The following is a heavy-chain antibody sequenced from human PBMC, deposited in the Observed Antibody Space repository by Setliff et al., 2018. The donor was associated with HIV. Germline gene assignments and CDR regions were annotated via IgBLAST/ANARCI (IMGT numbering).Heavy chain of an antibody. J-gene: IGHJ6*03. Sequence: VASVKVSCKASGGRFSSYAMSWVRQAPGQGLEWMGGIIPMFGSANYAQKFQGRVTITADGSTRTVYMVLSSLRSEDTAVYYCARGADGDYHYYMDVWGKGTAVTVSS. CDR2: IIPMFGSA. CDR1: GGRFSSYA. D-gene: IGHD1-26*01. V-gene: IGHV1-69*13. CDR3: ARGADGDYHYYMDV.